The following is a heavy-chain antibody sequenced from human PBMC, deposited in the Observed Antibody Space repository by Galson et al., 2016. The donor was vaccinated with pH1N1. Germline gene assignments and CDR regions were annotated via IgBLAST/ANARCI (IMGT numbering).Heavy chain of an antibody. CDR1: GDSVSSTNCA. D-gene: IGHD3-10*01. Sequence: CAISGDSVSSTNCAWDWIRQSPSRGLEWLGRTYYRSKWYNDYAVSVQSRITINPDTSKNQLSLHLNSVTPEDTAVYYCVRDRGSTLFHNYGMDVWGQGTTVIVSS. V-gene: IGHV6-1*01. CDR2: TYYRSKWYN. J-gene: IGHJ6*02. CDR3: VRDRGSTLFHNYGMDV.